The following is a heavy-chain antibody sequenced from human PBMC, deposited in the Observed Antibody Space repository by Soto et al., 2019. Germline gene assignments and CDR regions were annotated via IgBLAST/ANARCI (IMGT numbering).Heavy chain of an antibody. Sequence: EVHLVESGGGLIQPGGSLTLSCAASGFAVSNTYMSWVRQAPGRGLEWVSFIYRDGTTCYADSVKGRSTISRDTSTNTLSLQMNSLRAEDTAVYYGARDCSGGSCYPALGAWGQGTLVTVSS. CDR1: GFAVSNTY. V-gene: IGHV3-53*01. J-gene: IGHJ5*02. CDR2: IYRDGTT. CDR3: ARDCSGGSCYPALGA. D-gene: IGHD2-15*01.